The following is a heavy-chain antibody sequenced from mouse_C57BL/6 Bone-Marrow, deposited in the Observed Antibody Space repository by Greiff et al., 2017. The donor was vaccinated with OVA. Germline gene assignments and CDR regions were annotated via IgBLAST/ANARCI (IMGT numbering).Heavy chain of an antibody. Sequence: QVQLQQSGAELVRPGTSVKVSCKASGYAFTNYLIEWVKQRPGQGLEWIGVINPGSGGTNYNEKFKGKATLTADKSSSTAYMQLSSLTSEDSAVYYCARSRDLYWYFDVWGTGTTVTVSS. CDR1: GYAFTNYL. V-gene: IGHV1-54*01. J-gene: IGHJ1*03. CDR2: INPGSGGT. D-gene: IGHD3-3*01. CDR3: ARSRDLYWYFDV.